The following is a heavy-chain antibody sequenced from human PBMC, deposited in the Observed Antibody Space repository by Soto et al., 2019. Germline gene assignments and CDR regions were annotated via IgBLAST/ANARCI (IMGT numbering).Heavy chain of an antibody. D-gene: IGHD6-19*01. CDR3: AIDSLVAGTGAWYYYYGMDV. CDR2: IYYSGST. Sequence: PSETLSLTCTVSGGSISSYYWSWIRQPPGKGLKWIGYIYYSGSTNYNPSIKSRVTISVDTSKNQFSLKLSSVTAADPAVYYSAIDSLVAGTGAWYYYYGMDVWGQGTTVTVSS. J-gene: IGHJ6*02. CDR1: GGSISSYY. V-gene: IGHV4-59*01.